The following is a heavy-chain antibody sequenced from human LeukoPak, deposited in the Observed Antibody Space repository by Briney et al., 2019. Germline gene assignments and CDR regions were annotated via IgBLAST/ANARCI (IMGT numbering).Heavy chain of an antibody. CDR3: ARDNGPHIWFGENNWFDP. J-gene: IGHJ5*02. V-gene: IGHV4-39*07. CDR2: IYYSGST. D-gene: IGHD3-10*01. CDR1: GGSISSSSYY. Sequence: SETLSLTCTVSGGSISSSSYYWGWIRQPPGKGLEWIGNIYYSGSTNYNPSLKSRVTISVDTSKNQFSLKLSSVTAADTAVYYCARDNGPHIWFGENNWFDPWGQGTLVTVSS.